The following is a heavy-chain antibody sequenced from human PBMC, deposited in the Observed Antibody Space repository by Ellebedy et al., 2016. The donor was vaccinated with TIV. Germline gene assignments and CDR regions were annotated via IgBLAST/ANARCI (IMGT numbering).Heavy chain of an antibody. D-gene: IGHD3-10*01. J-gene: IGHJ6*02. CDR1: GGTFSSYA. CDR2: IIPIFGTA. V-gene: IGHV1-69*13. CDR3: ARDRAPYYYGSGSYYHYYYGMDV. Sequence: AASVKVSCKASGGTFSSYAISWVRQAPGQGLEWMGGIIPIFGTANYAQKFQGRVTITADESTSTAYMELSSLRSEDTAVYYCARDRAPYYYGSGSYYHYYYGMDVWGQGTTVTVSS.